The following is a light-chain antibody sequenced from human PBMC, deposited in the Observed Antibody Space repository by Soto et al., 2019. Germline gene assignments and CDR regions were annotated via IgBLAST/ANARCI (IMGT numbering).Light chain of an antibody. J-gene: IGLJ3*02. CDR2: DVS. CDR1: SSDFRGYHY. Sequence: QSALTQPRSVSGSPGQSGTISCTGTSSDFRGYHYVSWYQQHPGKAPKVIIYDVSKRPSGVPDRFSGSKSGNTASLTISGLQTDDEADYYCCSSAGRYTWMFGGGTKLTVL. V-gene: IGLV2-11*01. CDR3: CSSAGRYTWM.